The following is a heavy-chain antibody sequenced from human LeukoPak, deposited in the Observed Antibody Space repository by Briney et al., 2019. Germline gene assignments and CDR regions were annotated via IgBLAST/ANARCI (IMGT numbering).Heavy chain of an antibody. CDR1: GGSISSYY. CDR3: ARQVSEPAYYYGMDV. CDR2: IYYSGST. Sequence: SETLSLTCTVSGGSISSYYWSWIRQPPGKGLEWIGYIYYSGSTNYNPSLKSRVTISVDTSKNQFSLKLSPVTAADAAVYYCARQVSEPAYYYGMDVWGQGTTVTVSS. V-gene: IGHV4-59*08. J-gene: IGHJ6*02.